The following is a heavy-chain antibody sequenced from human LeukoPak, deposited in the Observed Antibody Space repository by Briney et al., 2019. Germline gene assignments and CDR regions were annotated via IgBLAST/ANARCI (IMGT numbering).Heavy chain of an antibody. CDR2: IYYSGST. D-gene: IGHD3-16*01. CDR1: GGSISSYY. CDR3: ARGEAQDAFDI. J-gene: IGHJ3*02. V-gene: IGHV4-59*08. Sequence: PSRTLSLTCTVSGGSISSYYWSWIRQPPGKGLEWIGYIYYSGSTNYNPSLKSRVTISVDTSKNQFSLKLSSVTAADTAVYYCARGEAQDAFDIWGQGTMVTVSS.